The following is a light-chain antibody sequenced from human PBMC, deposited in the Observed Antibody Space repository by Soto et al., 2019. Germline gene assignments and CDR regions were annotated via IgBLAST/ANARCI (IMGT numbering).Light chain of an antibody. CDR2: LNSDGSH. Sequence: QSVLTQSPSASASLGASVRLTCTLTSGLSTYAIAWHQQQPEKGPRYLMKLNSDGSHSKGDGIPDRFSGSSSGAERYLTISSLQSEDEADYYCQTWGTGIWVFGGGTKVTVL. CDR3: QTWGTGIWV. V-gene: IGLV4-69*01. J-gene: IGLJ3*02. CDR1: SGLSTYA.